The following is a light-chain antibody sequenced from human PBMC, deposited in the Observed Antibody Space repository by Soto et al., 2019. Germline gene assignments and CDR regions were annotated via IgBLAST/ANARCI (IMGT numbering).Light chain of an antibody. Sequence: EILLTQSPGTLTLSPGERATLSCRASQSVSSDSLAWYQQKPGQAPSLLIYGASSRATGTPDRFSGSGSGTDFTLTISRLEPEDFAVYHCQQYGSSPPTWTFGQGTKVDIK. CDR3: QQYGSSPPTWT. CDR2: GAS. J-gene: IGKJ1*01. V-gene: IGKV3-20*01. CDR1: QSVSSDS.